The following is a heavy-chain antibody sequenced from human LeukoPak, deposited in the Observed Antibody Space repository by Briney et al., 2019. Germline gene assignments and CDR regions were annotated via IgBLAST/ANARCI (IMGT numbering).Heavy chain of an antibody. Sequence: GGSLRLSCAASGLTFTNHYMDWVRQTPGKGLEWVSRTRDKANSYTTEYAASVKGRFTISRDDSKNSLYLQMNSLKTEDTAVYYCARVGPPRSDAFDIWAQGTMVTVSS. CDR1: GLTFTNHY. J-gene: IGHJ3*02. V-gene: IGHV3-72*01. CDR2: TRDKANSYTT. CDR3: ARVGPPRSDAFDI.